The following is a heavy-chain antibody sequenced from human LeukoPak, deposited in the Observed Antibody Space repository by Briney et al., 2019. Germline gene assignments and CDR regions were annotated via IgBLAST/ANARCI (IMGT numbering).Heavy chain of an antibody. D-gene: IGHD1-7*01. J-gene: IGHJ3*02. CDR3: AREGVITGTTRAFDI. CDR2: IIPILGIA. CDR1: GGTFSSYA. V-gene: IGHV1-69*04. Sequence: GASVKVSCKASGGTFSSYAISWVRQAPGQGLEWMGRIIPILGIANYAQKFQGRVTITADKSTSTAYMELSSLRSEDTAVYYCAREGVITGTTRAFDIWGQGTMVTVSS.